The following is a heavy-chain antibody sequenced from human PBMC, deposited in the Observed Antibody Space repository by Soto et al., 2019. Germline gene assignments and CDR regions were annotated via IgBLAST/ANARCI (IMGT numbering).Heavy chain of an antibody. CDR3: TKRPLCVGDCWYFDD. V-gene: IGHV3-23*05. D-gene: IGHD2-21*02. CDR2: IDDGNIE. CDR1: GFNFRTYA. Sequence: EVRLLESGGGSAQPGGSLRLSCAASGFNFRTYAMYWVRQAPGKGLEWVSAIDDGNIEYYADSVKGRFIISRDNSRNTLYLHMDGLRVEDTAIYFCTKRPLCVGDCWYFDDWGQGILVTVSS. J-gene: IGHJ4*02.